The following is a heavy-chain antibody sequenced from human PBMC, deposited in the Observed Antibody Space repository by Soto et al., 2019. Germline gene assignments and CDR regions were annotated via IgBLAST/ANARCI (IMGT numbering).Heavy chain of an antibody. Sequence: ASVKVSCKASGYTFTTCDIHWVRQATGQGLEWVGWMNPYTDNAGYAQKFQDRVTMTRNTSITTAYMELSSLTSEDTAVYFCSRRKERSGPHYFDSWGQGTLVTVSS. CDR1: GYTFTTCD. D-gene: IGHD6-25*01. CDR2: MNPYTDNA. J-gene: IGHJ4*02. CDR3: SRRKERSGPHYFDS. V-gene: IGHV1-8*01.